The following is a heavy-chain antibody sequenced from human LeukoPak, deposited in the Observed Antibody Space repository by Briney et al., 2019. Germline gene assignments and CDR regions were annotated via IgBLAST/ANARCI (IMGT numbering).Heavy chain of an antibody. CDR2: INPNSGGT. Sequence: DSVTVSCKAPGYTFTGYYMHWVRQAPGQGLEWMGWINPNSGGTNYAQKFQGRVTMTRDTSISTAYMELSRLRSDDTAVYYCARDLSSYHYYYYGMDVWGQGTTVTVSS. CDR3: ARDLSSYHYYYYGMDV. D-gene: IGHD6-13*01. CDR1: GYTFTGYY. J-gene: IGHJ6*02. V-gene: IGHV1-2*02.